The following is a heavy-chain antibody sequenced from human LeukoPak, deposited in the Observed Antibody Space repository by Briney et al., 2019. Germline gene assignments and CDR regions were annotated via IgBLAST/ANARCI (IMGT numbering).Heavy chain of an antibody. CDR1: GYTFTSYD. CDR3: ARDRAAADGFDY. V-gene: IGHV1-2*02. D-gene: IGHD6-13*01. Sequence: ASVKVSCKASGYTFTSYDINWVRQAPGQGLEWMGWINPNSGGTNYAQKFQGRVTMTRDTSISTAYMELSRLRSDDTAVYYCARDRAAADGFDYWGQGTLVTVSS. J-gene: IGHJ4*02. CDR2: INPNSGGT.